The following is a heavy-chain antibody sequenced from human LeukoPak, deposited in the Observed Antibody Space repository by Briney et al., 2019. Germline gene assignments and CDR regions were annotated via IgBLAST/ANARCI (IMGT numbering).Heavy chain of an antibody. Sequence: GASVKVSCKASGYTFTAQYMHWVRQAPGQGPEWMGWIYPKTGGTNLAQKFQGRVTMTRDTSISTAYMELSSLRSDDTAVYYCARPKEAATTFRAFDIWGQGTMVTVSS. CDR3: ARPKEAATTFRAFDI. J-gene: IGHJ3*02. D-gene: IGHD2-15*01. CDR2: IYPKTGGT. V-gene: IGHV1-2*02. CDR1: GYTFTAQY.